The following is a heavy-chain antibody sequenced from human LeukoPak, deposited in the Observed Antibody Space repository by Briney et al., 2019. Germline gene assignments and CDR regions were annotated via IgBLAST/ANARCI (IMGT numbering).Heavy chain of an antibody. CDR2: ISYDGSNE. J-gene: IGHJ4*02. Sequence: GGSLRLSCVASGFTFNSYAMHWARQAPGKGLEWVAFISYDGSNEYYADSVKGRFTISRDNSKNTVYLQMNSLRAEDTAVYYCARDQTPFVWGQGTLVTVSS. V-gene: IGHV3-30*04. CDR3: ARDQTPFV. CDR1: GFTFNSYA.